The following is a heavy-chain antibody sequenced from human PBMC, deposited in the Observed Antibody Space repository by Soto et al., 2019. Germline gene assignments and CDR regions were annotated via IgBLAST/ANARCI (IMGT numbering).Heavy chain of an antibody. CDR1: GYTVINYG. D-gene: IGHD1-26*01. V-gene: IGHV1-18*01. J-gene: IGHJ4*02. CDR2: ISAYNGDT. Sequence: ASVKVSCKTSGYTVINYGISWVRQAPGQGLEWMGWISAYNGDTNYAQKLQGRVTMTTDTSTSTAYMELRSLRSDDTAVYYCARDQGGSYYYWGQGTLVTVSS. CDR3: ARDQGGSYYY.